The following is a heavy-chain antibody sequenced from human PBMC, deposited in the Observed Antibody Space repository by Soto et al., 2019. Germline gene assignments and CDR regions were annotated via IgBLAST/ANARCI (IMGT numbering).Heavy chain of an antibody. V-gene: IGHV3-23*01. CDR2: ISGSGGST. CDR1: GFTFSSYS. J-gene: IGHJ5*02. CDR3: PKIYGSGSYSTRFGPIEWFDP. Sequence: GGSLRLSCAASGFTFSSYSISWVRQAPGKGLEWVSAISGSGGSTYYADSVKGRFTISRDNSKNTLYLQMNSLRAEDTAVYYFPKIYGSGSYSTRFGPIEWFDPWGQGTLVAVSS. D-gene: IGHD3-10*01.